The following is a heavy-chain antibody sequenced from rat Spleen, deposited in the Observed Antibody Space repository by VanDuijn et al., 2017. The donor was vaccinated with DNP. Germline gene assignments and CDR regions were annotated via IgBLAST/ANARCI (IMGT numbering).Heavy chain of an antibody. V-gene: IGHV10-4*01. CDR1: GFTFNKYW. CDR3: TGTGSSDY. D-gene: IGHD5-1*01. Sequence: EVQLVESGGDLVQPGRSLKLSCIVSGFTFNKYWMTWIRQVPGKGLDWVASISIKTHNYATLYADSVKERFTISRDDSQSMVYLQMNNLKTEDTALYYCTGTGSSDYWGQGVMVTVSS. J-gene: IGHJ2*01. CDR2: ISIKTHNYAT.